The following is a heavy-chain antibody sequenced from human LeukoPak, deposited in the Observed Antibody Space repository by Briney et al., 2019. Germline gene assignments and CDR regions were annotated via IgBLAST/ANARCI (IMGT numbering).Heavy chain of an antibody. CDR2: IYYSGST. V-gene: IGHV4-39*01. D-gene: IGHD1-26*01. CDR3: ARQPYSGSYDYYMDV. Sequence: PSETLSLTCTVSGGSISSSSYYWGWIRQPPGKGLEWIGSIYYSGSTYYNPSLKSRVTISVDPSENQFSLKLSSVTAADTAVYYCARQPYSGSYDYYMDVWGKGTTVTVSS. CDR1: GGSISSSSYY. J-gene: IGHJ6*03.